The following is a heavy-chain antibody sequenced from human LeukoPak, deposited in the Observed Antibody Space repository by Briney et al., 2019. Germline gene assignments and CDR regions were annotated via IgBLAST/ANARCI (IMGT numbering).Heavy chain of an antibody. CDR1: GGSISSYY. CDR2: IYYSGST. V-gene: IGHV4-59*12. D-gene: IGHD5-12*01. Sequence: RTSETLSLTCTVSGGSISSYYWSWIRQPPRKGLEWIGYIYYSGSTNYNPSLKSRVTISVDTSKNQFSLKLSSVTAADTAVYYCAGDSGYDGPGAFDIWGQGTMVTVSS. J-gene: IGHJ3*02. CDR3: AGDSGYDGPGAFDI.